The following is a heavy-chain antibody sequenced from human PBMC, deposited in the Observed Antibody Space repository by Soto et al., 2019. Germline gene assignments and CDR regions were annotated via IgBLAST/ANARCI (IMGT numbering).Heavy chain of an antibody. CDR2: IYYSGST. CDR3: ARAYSYGSGELWAFVDY. V-gene: IGHV4-31*03. D-gene: IGHD3-10*01. J-gene: IGHJ4*02. CDR1: GGSISSGGYY. Sequence: QVQLQESGPGLVKPSQTLSLTCTVSGGSISSGGYYWSWIRQHPGKGLEWIGYIYYSGSTYYNPSLKSRVTISVDTSKNQFSLKLSSVTAADTAVYYCARAYSYGSGELWAFVDYWGQGTLVTVSS.